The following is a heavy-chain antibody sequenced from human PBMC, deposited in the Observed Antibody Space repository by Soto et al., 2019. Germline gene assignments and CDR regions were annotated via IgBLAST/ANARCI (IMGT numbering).Heavy chain of an antibody. CDR2: IYYSGST. J-gene: IGHJ4*02. CDR1: GGSISSSSYY. CDR3: ARASSFSTVIDY. D-gene: IGHD4-17*01. Sequence: SETLSLTCTVSGGSISSSSYYWGWIRQPPGKGLEWIGYIYYSGSTNYNPSLKSRVTISVDTSKNQFSLKLSSVTAADTAVYYCARASSFSTVIDYWGQGTLVTVSS. V-gene: IGHV4-61*05.